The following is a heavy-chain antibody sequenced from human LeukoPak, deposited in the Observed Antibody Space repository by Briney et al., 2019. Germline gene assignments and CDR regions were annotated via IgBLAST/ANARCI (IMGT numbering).Heavy chain of an antibody. V-gene: IGHV4-39*07. D-gene: IGHD4-17*01. J-gene: IGHJ4*02. CDR1: GGSISKANSY. Sequence: SEALSLTCTVSGGSISKANSYWGWIRQSSEKKLEWIGSSDYVGGLTYNPSLKSRITVSVDTSKNQFSLKLSSVTAADTAVYYCASIMTTVTQADYWGQGTLVTVSS. CDR3: ASIMTTVTQADY. CDR2: SDYVGGL.